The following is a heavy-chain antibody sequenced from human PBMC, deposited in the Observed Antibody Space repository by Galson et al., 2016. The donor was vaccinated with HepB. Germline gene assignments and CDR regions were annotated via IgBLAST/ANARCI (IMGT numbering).Heavy chain of an antibody. D-gene: IGHD3-10*01. V-gene: IGHV3-23*01. J-gene: IGHJ4*02. CDR1: GFTFSAYH. CDR2: ISGTRGTI. Sequence: SLRLSCAASGFTFSAYHMNWVRQAPGKGLEWVSAISGTRGTIYYADSVKGRFTISRDNAKNTMYLQMNSLRAEDTAVSYCAEGGSGDQTDYWGRGTLVTVSS. CDR3: AEGGSGDQTDY.